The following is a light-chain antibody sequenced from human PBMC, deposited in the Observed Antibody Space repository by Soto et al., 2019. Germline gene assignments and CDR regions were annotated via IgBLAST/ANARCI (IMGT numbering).Light chain of an antibody. CDR2: EGS. V-gene: IGLV2-23*01. J-gene: IGLJ2*01. Sequence: QSALTQPASVSGSPGQSITISCTGTSSDVGSYNHVSWYQQHPGKAPKLMIYEGSKRPSGVSNRFSGSKSGNTASLTISGLQAEDEADYYCCSYTSSSTLVVFGGGTKLTVL. CDR3: CSYTSSSTLVV. CDR1: SSDVGSYNH.